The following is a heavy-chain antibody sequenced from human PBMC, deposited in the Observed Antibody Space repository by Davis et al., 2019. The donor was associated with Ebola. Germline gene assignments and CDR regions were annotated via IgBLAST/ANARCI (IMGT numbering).Heavy chain of an antibody. V-gene: IGHV3-23*01. D-gene: IGHD2-8*01. CDR3: AKPARGNGDYWYFDI. CDR1: EFSFSTYA. Sequence: PGGSLRLSCGGSEFSFSTYAMSWVRQDPGKGLEWVSTISAAGGAKYYADSVKGRFTISRDNSKNTLSLQMNSLRAEDAAVYYCAKPARGNGDYWYFDIWGRGTLVTVSS. J-gene: IGHJ2*01. CDR2: ISAAGGAK.